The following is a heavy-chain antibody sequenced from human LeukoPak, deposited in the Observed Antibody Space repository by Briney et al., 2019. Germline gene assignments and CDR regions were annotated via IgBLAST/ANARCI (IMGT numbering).Heavy chain of an antibody. V-gene: IGHV4-38-2*02. CDR1: GYSFSSGYY. D-gene: IGHD6-13*01. J-gene: IGHJ5*02. CDR3: ARDGGSYSSSRWFDP. Sequence: SGTLSLTCTVSGYSFSSGYYWGWIRQPPGQGLEWIGSIYHSGSTYYNPSLKSRVAISVDTSKNQFSLKLSSVTAADTAVYYCARDGGSYSSSRWFDPWGQGTLVTVSS. CDR2: IYHSGST.